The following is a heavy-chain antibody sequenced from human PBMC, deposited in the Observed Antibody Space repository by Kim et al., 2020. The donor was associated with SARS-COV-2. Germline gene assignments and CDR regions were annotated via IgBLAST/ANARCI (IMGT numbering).Heavy chain of an antibody. CDR1: GFTFSSYS. CDR2: ISSSSSTI. D-gene: IGHD6-13*01. V-gene: IGHV3-48*02. CDR3: ARDHKAGTWDREYYYYGMDV. J-gene: IGHJ6*02. Sequence: GGSLRLSCAASGFTFSSYSMNWVRQAPGKGLEWVSYISSSSSTIYYADSVKGRFTIYRDNAKNSLYLQMNSLRDEDTAVYYCARDHKAGTWDREYYYYGMDVWGQGTTVTVSS.